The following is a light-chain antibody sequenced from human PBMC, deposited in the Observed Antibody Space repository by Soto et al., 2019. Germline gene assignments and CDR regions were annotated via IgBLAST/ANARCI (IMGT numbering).Light chain of an antibody. Sequence: EIVLTQSPATLSLSPGERATLSCRASQSVSTYLAWYQQKPGQAPRLLIYDASNRATGIPVRFSGSGSGTDFTLTISSLEPEDFAVYYCQQRSSWPLTFGGGTKVES. J-gene: IGKJ4*01. CDR1: QSVSTY. CDR2: DAS. V-gene: IGKV3-11*01. CDR3: QQRSSWPLT.